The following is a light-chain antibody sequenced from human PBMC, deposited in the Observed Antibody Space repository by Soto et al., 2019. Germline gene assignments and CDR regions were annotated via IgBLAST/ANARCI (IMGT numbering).Light chain of an antibody. V-gene: IGLV2-14*01. CDR2: DVS. CDR3: SSYTSNTSLV. CDR1: SSDVGGYNY. J-gene: IGLJ1*01. Sequence: QSALTQPASLSVSPGQSITISCTGTSSDVGGYNYVSWYQQHPGKAPKLMIYDVSTRPSGVSNRFSASRAGNTASLTISGLQAEDEADYYCSSYTSNTSLVFGTGTKVTVL.